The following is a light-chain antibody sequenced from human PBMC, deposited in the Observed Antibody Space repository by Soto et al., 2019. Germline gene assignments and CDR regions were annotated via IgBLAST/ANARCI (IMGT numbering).Light chain of an antibody. Sequence: QSVLTQPPSVSGAPGQRLTISCAGTSSNIGAGFDVHWYQQLPGTAPKLLIYANDDRPSGVPDRFSGSKSGSTASLTISGLQAEDEADYYCSLYISGSTYVFGTGTKVTVL. CDR1: SSNIGAGFD. J-gene: IGLJ1*01. CDR3: SLYISGSTYV. V-gene: IGLV1-40*01. CDR2: AND.